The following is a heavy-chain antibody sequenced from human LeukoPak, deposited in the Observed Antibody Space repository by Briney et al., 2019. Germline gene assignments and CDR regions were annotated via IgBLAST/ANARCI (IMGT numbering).Heavy chain of an antibody. Sequence: TSETLSLTCAVYGGSFSGYYWSWIRQPPGKGLEWIGEINHSGSTNYNPSLKSRVTISVDTSENQFSLKLSSVTAADTAVYYCARRRRNYSVVVPATFDYWGQGTLVTVSS. CDR3: ARRRRNYSVVVPATFDY. J-gene: IGHJ4*02. D-gene: IGHD2-2*01. CDR1: GGSFSGYY. V-gene: IGHV4-34*01. CDR2: INHSGST.